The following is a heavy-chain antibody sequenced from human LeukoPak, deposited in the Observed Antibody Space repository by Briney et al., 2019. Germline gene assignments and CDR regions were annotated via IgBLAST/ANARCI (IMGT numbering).Heavy chain of an antibody. CDR2: INHSGST. D-gene: IGHD3-22*01. CDR3: ARTKRPYYYDSSGPNWFDP. J-gene: IGHJ5*02. Sequence: SETLSLTCAVYGGSFSGYYWSWIRQPPGKGLERIGEINHSGSTNYNPSLKSRVTISVDTSKNQFSLKLSSVTAADTAVYYCARTKRPYYYDSSGPNWFDPWGQGTLVTVSS. V-gene: IGHV4-34*09. CDR1: GGSFSGYY.